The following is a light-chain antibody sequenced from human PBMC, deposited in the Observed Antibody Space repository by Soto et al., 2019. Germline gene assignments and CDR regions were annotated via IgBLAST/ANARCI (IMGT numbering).Light chain of an antibody. Sequence: DIQMTQSPSSLSASVGDRVTITCRASQGIINDLAWYQQKPGKAPKRLIYAASSLQSGVPSRFSGSGSGTEFTLPISSLQPEDFATYYCLQHNSYPLTFGGGNKVEIK. CDR2: AAS. CDR3: LQHNSYPLT. J-gene: IGKJ4*01. CDR1: QGIIND. V-gene: IGKV1-17*01.